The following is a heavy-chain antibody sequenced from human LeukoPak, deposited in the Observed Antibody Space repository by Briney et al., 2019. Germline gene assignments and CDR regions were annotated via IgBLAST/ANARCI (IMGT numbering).Heavy chain of an antibody. CDR3: ASWGTTDDAFDI. CDR1: GGTFSSYA. V-gene: IGHV1-69*06. D-gene: IGHD3-16*01. Sequence: ASVKVSCKASGGTFSSYAISWVRQAPGQGLEWMGGIIPIFGTANYAQKFQGRVTITAHKSTSTAYMELSSLRSEDTAVYYCASWGTTDDAFDIWGQGTMVTVSS. CDR2: IIPIFGTA. J-gene: IGHJ3*02.